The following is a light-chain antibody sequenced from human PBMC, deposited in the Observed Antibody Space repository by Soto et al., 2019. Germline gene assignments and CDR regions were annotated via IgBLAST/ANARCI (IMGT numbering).Light chain of an antibody. V-gene: IGKV3-15*01. CDR3: QQYNNWPRT. Sequence: EIVMTQSPATLSVSPGERATLSCRASQSVSSNLAWYQQTPGQPPRLLIYGASTRATGIPARFSGSGSGTEFTLTISSLQSEDFAVYYCQQYNNWPRTCGQGTKVEIK. CDR1: QSVSSN. J-gene: IGKJ1*01. CDR2: GAS.